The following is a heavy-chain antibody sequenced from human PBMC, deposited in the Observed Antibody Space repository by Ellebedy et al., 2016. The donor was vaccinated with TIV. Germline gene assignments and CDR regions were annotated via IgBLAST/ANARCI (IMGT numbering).Heavy chain of an antibody. CDR1: GGSVSTTSTY. D-gene: IGHD5-24*01. J-gene: IGHJ4*02. V-gene: IGHV4-39*07. CDR3: ARSMGDDYNFVY. CDR2: SYYRGNT. Sequence: SETLSLXXTVSGGSVSTTSTYWGWIRQAPGKGLEWIGSSYYRGNTYYNPSLKSRATISVDTSKNQFSLKLTSVTAADTAVYYCARSMGDDYNFVYWGQGTLVTVSS.